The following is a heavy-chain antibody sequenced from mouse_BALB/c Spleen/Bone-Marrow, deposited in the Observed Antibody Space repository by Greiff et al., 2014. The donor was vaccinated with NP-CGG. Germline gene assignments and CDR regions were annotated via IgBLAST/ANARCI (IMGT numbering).Heavy chain of an antibody. J-gene: IGHJ2*01. CDR3: ARRDDGYVFFDY. D-gene: IGHD2-3*01. V-gene: IGHV1-4*01. CDR1: GYTFTTYT. CDR2: INPSSGYT. Sequence: VQLQQSGAELARPGASVKMPCRASGYTFTTYTIHWVRQRSGQGLEWIGYINPSSGYTNYNQKFKDKATLTADKSSSTAYMQLSSLTSEDSAVYYCARRDDGYVFFDYWGQGTTLTVSS.